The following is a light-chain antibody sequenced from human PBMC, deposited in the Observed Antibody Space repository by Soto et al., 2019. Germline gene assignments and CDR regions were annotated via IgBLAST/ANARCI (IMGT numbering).Light chain of an antibody. Sequence: DIVLTHSPGTLSLSPGAAATRSCRASQSISNNFLTWYQQKPGQAPRLLIYGASTGATGLPARFSGSGSGTEFTLTINSLQAEDCAVYYCQQYYNWPRTFGQGTRLEIK. CDR2: GAS. V-gene: IGKV3-15*01. CDR1: QSISNN. J-gene: IGKJ5*01. CDR3: QQYYNWPRT.